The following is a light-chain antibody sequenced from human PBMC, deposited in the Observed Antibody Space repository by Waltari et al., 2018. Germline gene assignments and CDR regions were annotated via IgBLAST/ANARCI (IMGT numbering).Light chain of an antibody. CDR2: EVS. CDR3: SSYAGSSTLV. CDR1: SSDVGSYNF. J-gene: IGLJ3*02. Sequence: QSALTQPASMSGSPGQSITISCTGTSSDVGSYNFVSWYQQYPGKAPKVMLYEVSKRPSGVSARFSGSTSGNTASLTISGLQAEDEADYYCSSYAGSSTLVFGGGTKVTVL. V-gene: IGLV2-23*02.